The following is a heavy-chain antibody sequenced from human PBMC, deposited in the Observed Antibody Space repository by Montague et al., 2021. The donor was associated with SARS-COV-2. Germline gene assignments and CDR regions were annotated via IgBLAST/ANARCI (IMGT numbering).Heavy chain of an antibody. Sequence: SETLSLTCTVSGGSISSYYWSWIRQSAGKGLEWIGRLYITGSTNYNSALEGRVTMSVDTSRNQFYLKLTSVTAADTAVYYCASIPTRLSTFRGVVGNWGQGVLVTVSS. J-gene: IGHJ4*01. D-gene: IGHD3-16*01. CDR2: LYITGST. CDR1: GGSISSYY. V-gene: IGHV4-4*07. CDR3: ASIPTRLSTFRGVVGN.